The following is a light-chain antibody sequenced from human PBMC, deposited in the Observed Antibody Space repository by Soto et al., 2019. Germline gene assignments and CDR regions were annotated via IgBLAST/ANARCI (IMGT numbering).Light chain of an antibody. Sequence: EIVLTQSPGTLSLSPGEGATLSCRASQSVSSNFLAWYQQKPGQAPRLLIYAASSRATGISDRFSGSGSGTDFTLTISRLEPEDFAVYYCQQYGSSPRTFGQGTKVEIK. CDR1: QSVSSNF. V-gene: IGKV3-20*01. J-gene: IGKJ1*01. CDR3: QQYGSSPRT. CDR2: AAS.